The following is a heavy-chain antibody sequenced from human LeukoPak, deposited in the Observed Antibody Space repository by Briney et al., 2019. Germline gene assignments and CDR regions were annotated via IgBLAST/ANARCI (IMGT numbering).Heavy chain of an antibody. V-gene: IGHV1-8*01. Sequence: ASVTVSCKASGYTFTSYDINWVRQATGQGLEWMGWMNPNSGNTGYAQKFQGRVTMTRNTSISTAYMELSSLRSEDTAVYYCARDDYGGNSWVRWGQGTLVTVSS. CDR3: ARDDYGGNSWVR. D-gene: IGHD4-23*01. CDR1: GYTFTSYD. CDR2: MNPNSGNT. J-gene: IGHJ4*02.